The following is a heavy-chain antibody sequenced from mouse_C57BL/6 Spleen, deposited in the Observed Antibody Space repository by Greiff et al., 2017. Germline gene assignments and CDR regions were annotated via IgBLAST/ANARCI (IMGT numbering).Heavy chain of an antibody. CDR1: GYTFTDYN. CDR2: INPNNGGT. Sequence: EVQLQQSGPELVKPGASVKIPCKASGYTFTDYNMDWVKQSHGKSLEWIGDINPNNGGTIYNQKFKGKATLTVDKSSSTAYMELRSLTSEDTAVYYCARKEKWGYWYFDVWGTGTTVTVSS. CDR3: ARKEKWGYWYFDV. V-gene: IGHV1-18*01. J-gene: IGHJ1*03.